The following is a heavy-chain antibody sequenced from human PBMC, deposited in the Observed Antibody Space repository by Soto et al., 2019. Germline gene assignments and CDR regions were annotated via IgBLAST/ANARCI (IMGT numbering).Heavy chain of an antibody. V-gene: IGHV4-39*01. D-gene: IGHD2-2*01. CDR2: IYYSGST. CDR3: ARGRDIVVVPADMIYYYYGMDV. J-gene: IGHJ6*02. CDR1: GGSISSSSYY. Sequence: PSETLSLTCTVSGGSISSSSYYWGWIRQPPGKGLEWIGSIYYSGSTYYNPSLKSRVTISVDTSKNQFSLKLSSVTAADTAVYYCARGRDIVVVPADMIYYYYGMDVWGQGTTVTVSS.